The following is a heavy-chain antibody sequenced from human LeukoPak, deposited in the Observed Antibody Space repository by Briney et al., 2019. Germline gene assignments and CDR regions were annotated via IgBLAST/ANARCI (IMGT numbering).Heavy chain of an antibody. D-gene: IGHD2-21*01. CDR2: ISYDGSDK. CDR1: GFTFSDYG. V-gene: IGHV3-33*08. Sequence: GGSLRLSCAASGFTFSDYGIHWVRQAPGKGLEWVAVISYDGSDKYYADSVKGRFTISRDNSKNTLFLQMNSLRAEDTAVYYCAGSHSYAFDSWGQGTLVTVSS. J-gene: IGHJ4*02. CDR3: AGSHSYAFDS.